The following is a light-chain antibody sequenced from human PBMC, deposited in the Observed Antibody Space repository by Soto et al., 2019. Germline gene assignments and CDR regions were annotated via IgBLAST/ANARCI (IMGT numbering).Light chain of an antibody. CDR2: GAS. CDR3: QQFDTTPWT. Sequence: EIVLTQSPGTLSLSPGDRATLFCRASQSVTSSYLAWYQQKPGQAPRLLIYGASTRASGTPDRFSGSGSGTAFTGTAFTLTISGLEPEDSAVYYCQQFDTTPWTFGQRTKVEI. J-gene: IGKJ1*01. V-gene: IGKV3-20*01. CDR1: QSVTSSY.